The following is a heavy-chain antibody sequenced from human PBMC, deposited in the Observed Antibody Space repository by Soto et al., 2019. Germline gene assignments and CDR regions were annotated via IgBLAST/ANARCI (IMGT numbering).Heavy chain of an antibody. CDR2: ISASTSHI. J-gene: IGHJ6*02. CDR1: GFTFSSCT. CDR3: SGCSGGACHQNYGMDV. D-gene: IGHD2-15*01. V-gene: IGHV3-21*01. Sequence: EVHLVESGGGLVKPGGSLRLSCAVSGFTFSSCTMNWVRQAPGKGLEWVSSISASTSHIYYADSVKGRFTISRDNAKNSLFPRMNSLRAEDTAVYYCSGCSGGACHQNYGMDVWGQGTTVTVSS.